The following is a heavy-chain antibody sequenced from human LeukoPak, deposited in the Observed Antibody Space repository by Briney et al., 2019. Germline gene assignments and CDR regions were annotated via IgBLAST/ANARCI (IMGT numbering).Heavy chain of an antibody. CDR1: GFTFSSYG. CDR3: AKDPYYTIFGVVIGTFDP. D-gene: IGHD3-3*01. Sequence: GGSLRLSCAASGFTFSSYGMHWVRQAPGKGLEWVAFIRYDGSNKYYADSVKGRFTISRDNSKNTLYLQMNSLRAEDTAVYYCAKDPYYTIFGVVIGTFDPWGQGTLVTVSS. CDR2: IRYDGSNK. J-gene: IGHJ5*02. V-gene: IGHV3-30*02.